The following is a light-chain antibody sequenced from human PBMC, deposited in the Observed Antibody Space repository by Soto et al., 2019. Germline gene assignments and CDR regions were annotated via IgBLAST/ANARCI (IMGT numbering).Light chain of an antibody. J-gene: IGKJ2*01. Sequence: EIVLTQSPGTLSLSPGERATLSCRASQSVSSSYLAWYQQKPGLAPRLLIYGASSRATGIPDRFSGSGSGTDYTLTISRLEPEDFAVYYCQQYGSSPPYTFDQGTKLEIK. CDR1: QSVSSSY. CDR3: QQYGSSPPYT. V-gene: IGKV3-20*01. CDR2: GAS.